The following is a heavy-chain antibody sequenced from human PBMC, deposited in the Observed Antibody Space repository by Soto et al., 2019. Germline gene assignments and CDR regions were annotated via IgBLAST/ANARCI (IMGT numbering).Heavy chain of an antibody. CDR2: ISYDGSNK. Sequence: QVQLVESGGGVVQPGRSLRLSCAASGFTFSSYAMHWVRQAPGKGLEWVAVISYDGSNKYYADSVKGRFNISRDNSKNTLYLQMNSLRAEDTAVYYCARGFSGYYDSSGYLGAGDAFDIWGQGTMVTVSS. V-gene: IGHV3-30-3*01. J-gene: IGHJ3*02. D-gene: IGHD3-22*01. CDR3: ARGFSGYYDSSGYLGAGDAFDI. CDR1: GFTFSSYA.